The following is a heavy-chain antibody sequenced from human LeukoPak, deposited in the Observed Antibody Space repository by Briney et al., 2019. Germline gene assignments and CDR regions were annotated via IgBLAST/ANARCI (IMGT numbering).Heavy chain of an antibody. D-gene: IGHD6-13*01. CDR1: GFTFSSYA. Sequence: GGSLRLSCAASGFTFSSYAMHWVRQAPGKGLEWVAVISYDGSNKYYADSVKGRFTISRDSSKNMLYLQVNSLRDEDTAVFYCARDRIAATATDWFDPWGQGTVVTVSS. J-gene: IGHJ5*02. CDR3: ARDRIAATATDWFDP. CDR2: ISYDGSNK. V-gene: IGHV3-30*04.